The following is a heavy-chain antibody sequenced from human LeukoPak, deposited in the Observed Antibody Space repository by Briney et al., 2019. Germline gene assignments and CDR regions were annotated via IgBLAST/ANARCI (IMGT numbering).Heavy chain of an antibody. CDR2: ISRSSGTI. J-gene: IGHJ4*02. CDR1: GFTFSDYY. Sequence: GGSLRLSCAASGFTFSDYYMTWIPEAPRKGLEWVSHISRSSGTIYYADSVQGRFTVSRDNGKKSLYLQMSYLRAEDTAVYYCVREAKMTNILWGQGTLVTVSS. CDR3: VREAKMTNIL. D-gene: IGHD2-21*01. V-gene: IGHV3-11*01.